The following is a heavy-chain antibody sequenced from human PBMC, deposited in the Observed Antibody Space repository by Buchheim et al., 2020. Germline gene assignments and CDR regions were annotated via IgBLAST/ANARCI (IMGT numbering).Heavy chain of an antibody. D-gene: IGHD3-22*01. Sequence: EVQLVESGGGLVQPGGSLRLSCAASGFTFSSYEMNWVRQAPGKGLEWVSYISSSGSTIYYADSVKGRFTISRDNAKNSLNLQMNSLRAEDTAVYYCASLTMIVVVIQDDYYGMDVWGQGTT. CDR1: GFTFSSYE. J-gene: IGHJ6*02. CDR2: ISSSGSTI. CDR3: ASLTMIVVVIQDDYYGMDV. V-gene: IGHV3-48*03.